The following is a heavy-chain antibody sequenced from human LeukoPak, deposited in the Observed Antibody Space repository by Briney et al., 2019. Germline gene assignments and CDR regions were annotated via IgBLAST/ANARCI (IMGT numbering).Heavy chain of an antibody. CDR3: AKDIGGYTYGY. CDR1: GFTFSSYG. CDR2: ISYDGSNK. Sequence: GGSLRLSCAASGFTFSSYGMHWVRQAPDKGLEWVAVISYDGSNKYYADSVKGRFTISRDNSKNTVYLQMNSLRAEDTAVYYCAKDIGGYTYGYWGQGTLVTVSS. V-gene: IGHV3-30*18. J-gene: IGHJ4*02. D-gene: IGHD5-18*01.